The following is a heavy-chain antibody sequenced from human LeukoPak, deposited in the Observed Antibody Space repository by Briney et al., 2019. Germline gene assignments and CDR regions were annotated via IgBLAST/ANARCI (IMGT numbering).Heavy chain of an antibody. V-gene: IGHV3-9*01. CDR3: AKGLERRYYYYGMDV. CDR2: INWNGGSI. J-gene: IGHJ6*02. Sequence: PGRSLRPSCVVSGFNFDDYAMHWVRQAPGKGLEWVSGINWNGGSIGYADSVKGRFTISRDNAKNSLFLQMNSLRIEDAALYYCAKGLERRYYYYGMDVWGQGTTVTVSS. D-gene: IGHD1-1*01. CDR1: GFNFDDYA.